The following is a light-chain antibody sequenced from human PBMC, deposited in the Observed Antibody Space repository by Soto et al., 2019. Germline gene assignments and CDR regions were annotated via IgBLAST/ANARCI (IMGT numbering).Light chain of an antibody. J-gene: IGLJ1*01. V-gene: IGLV2-23*02. CDR2: EVS. CDR3: CSWAGSNTFYF. CDR1: TTDVGSYNL. Sequence: QSVLTQPASVSGSPGQSITISCTGTTTDVGSYNLVSWYQQHPGRAPKLMIYEVSRRPSGVSNRFSGSKSGNTASLTISGLQAVDEADYYCCSWAGSNTFYFFGTGTKLTVL.